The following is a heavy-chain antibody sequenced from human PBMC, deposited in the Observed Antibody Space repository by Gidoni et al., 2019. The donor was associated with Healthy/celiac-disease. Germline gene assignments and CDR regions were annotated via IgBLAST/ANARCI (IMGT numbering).Heavy chain of an antibody. CDR3: AREPGFGYCSGGSCYSLDY. V-gene: IGHV3-33*01. CDR2: IWYDGSNK. CDR1: GFTFSRYG. Sequence: QVQLVESGGGVVQPGRSLRVSCAASGFTFSRYGMHWVRQAPGKGLEWVAVIWYDGSNKYYADSVKGRFTISRDNSKNTLYLQMNSLRAEDTAVYYCAREPGFGYCSGGSCYSLDYWGQGTLVTVSS. D-gene: IGHD2-15*01. J-gene: IGHJ4*02.